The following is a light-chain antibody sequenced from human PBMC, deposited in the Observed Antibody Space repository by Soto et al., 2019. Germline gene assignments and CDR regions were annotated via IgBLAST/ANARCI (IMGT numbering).Light chain of an antibody. Sequence: QLVLTQSPSASASLGASVKLTCTLYSGHSSYAIAWHQQQPEKGPRYLMNLNSDGSHSKGDGIPDRFSGSSSGAERYLTISSLQSEDEADYYCQTWGTGSWVFGGGTKVTVL. CDR3: QTWGTGSWV. J-gene: IGLJ3*02. CDR2: LNSDGSH. CDR1: SGHSSYA. V-gene: IGLV4-69*01.